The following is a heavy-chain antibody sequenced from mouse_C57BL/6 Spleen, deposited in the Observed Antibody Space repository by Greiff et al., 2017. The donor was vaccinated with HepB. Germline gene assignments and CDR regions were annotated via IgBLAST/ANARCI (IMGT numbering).Heavy chain of an antibody. CDR3: ARRVYYGSSYDFDY. CDR2: IDPSDSYT. J-gene: IGHJ2*01. D-gene: IGHD1-1*01. CDR1: VYTFTSYW. V-gene: IGHV1-50*01. Sequence: LQQPGAELVKPGASVKLSCKASVYTFTSYWMQWVKQRPGQGLEWIGEIDPSDSYTNYHQKFKGKATLTVDTSSSTAYMQLSSLTSEDSAVYYCARRVYYGSSYDFDYWGQGTTLTVSS.